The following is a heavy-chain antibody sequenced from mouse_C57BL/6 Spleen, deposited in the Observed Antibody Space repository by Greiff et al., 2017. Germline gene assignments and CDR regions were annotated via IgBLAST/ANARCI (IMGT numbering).Heavy chain of an antibody. CDR3: ARGDYMDAMDY. V-gene: IGHV1-18*01. J-gene: IGHJ4*01. D-gene: IGHD2-12*01. CDR1: GYTFTDYN. Sequence: EVKLVESGPELVKPGASVKIPCKASGYTFTDYNMDWVKQSHGKSLEWIGDINPNNGGTIYNQKFKGKATLTVDKSSSTAYMELRSLTSEDTAVYYCARGDYMDAMDYWGQGTSVTVSS. CDR2: INPNNGGT.